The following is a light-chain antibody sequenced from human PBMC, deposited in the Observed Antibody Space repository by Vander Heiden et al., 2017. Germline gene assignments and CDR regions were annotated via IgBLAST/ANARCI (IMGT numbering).Light chain of an antibody. CDR3: QVWDSSTDHVV. J-gene: IGLJ2*01. CDR2: DAS. Sequence: SYVLTQPPSVSAAPGQTARMTCGGNNIGSKSVHCYQQKPGQAPVLVVYDASDRPSGIPERFSGSNSGNTATLTISRVVAGDEADYYCQVWDSSTDHVVFGGGTKLPVL. CDR1: NIGSKS. V-gene: IGLV3-21*02.